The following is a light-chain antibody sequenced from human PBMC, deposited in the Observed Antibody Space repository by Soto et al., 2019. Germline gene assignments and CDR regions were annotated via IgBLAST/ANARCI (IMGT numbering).Light chain of an antibody. CDR1: QSISNSY. CDR2: HAS. V-gene: IGKV3-20*01. Sequence: ENVLTQSPGTLSLSPGERATLSCRASQSISNSYLAWYQQKPGQTPSLLIYHASNRATGFTDRFSGSGSGTDFTLTISRLEPEDFAVYYCQQYGDSLLTFGGGTKVEIK. J-gene: IGKJ4*01. CDR3: QQYGDSLLT.